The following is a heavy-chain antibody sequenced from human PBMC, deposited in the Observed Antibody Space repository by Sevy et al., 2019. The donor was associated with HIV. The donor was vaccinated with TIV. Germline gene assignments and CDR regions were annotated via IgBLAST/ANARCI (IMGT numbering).Heavy chain of an antibody. D-gene: IGHD3-22*01. V-gene: IGHV3-21*01. J-gene: IGHJ4*02. CDR1: GFTFSKYP. Sequence: GGSLRLSCVVSGFTFSKYPMNWVRQAPGKGLEWVSSISSSSNYIYYGDSVKGRFTSSRDNAKNSLYLQMNSLRADDTAVYYCARAQQVTMLVVIGGLYFDFWGQGTLVTVSS. CDR3: ARAQQVTMLVVIGGLYFDF. CDR2: ISSSSNYI.